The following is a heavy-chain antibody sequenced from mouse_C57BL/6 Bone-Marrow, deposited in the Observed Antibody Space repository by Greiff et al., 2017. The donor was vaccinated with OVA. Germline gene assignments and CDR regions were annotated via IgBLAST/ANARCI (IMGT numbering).Heavy chain of an antibody. CDR3: ARWWLRRRLDAMDY. Sequence: EVQLQESGPELVKPGASVKISCKASGYSFTDYNMNWVKQSHGKSLEWIGVINPNYGTTSYNQKFKGKATLTVDQSSSTAYMQLNSLTSEDSAVYYCARWWLRRRLDAMDYWGQGTSVTVSS. CDR2: INPNYGTT. D-gene: IGHD2-2*01. CDR1: GYSFTDYN. V-gene: IGHV1-39*01. J-gene: IGHJ4*01.